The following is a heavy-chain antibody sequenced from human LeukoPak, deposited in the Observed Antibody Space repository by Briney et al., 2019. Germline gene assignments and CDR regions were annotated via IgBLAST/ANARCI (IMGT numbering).Heavy chain of an antibody. D-gene: IGHD2-15*01. CDR3: ARGSGGSCYSGCAFDI. CDR2: IYYSGST. J-gene: IGHJ3*02. CDR1: GGSISSGGYY. Sequence: SETLSLTCTVSGGSISSGGYYWSWIRQHPGKGLEWIGYIYYSGSTYYNPSLKSRVTISVDTSKNQFSLKLSSVTAADTAVYYCARGSGGSCYSGCAFDIWGQGTMVTVSS. V-gene: IGHV4-31*03.